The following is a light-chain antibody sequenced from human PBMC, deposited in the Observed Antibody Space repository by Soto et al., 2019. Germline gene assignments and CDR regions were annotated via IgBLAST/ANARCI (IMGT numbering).Light chain of an antibody. Sequence: EVVLTQSPATLSFSPGERATLSCRASHSIRTSLAWYQQKPGQAPRLVIFDASNRANGVPARFGGSGSGTDFTLTINSLEPEDFAVYYCQQRNVWPPITFGQGTRLEIK. J-gene: IGKJ5*01. CDR3: QQRNVWPPIT. CDR2: DAS. V-gene: IGKV3-11*01. CDR1: HSIRTS.